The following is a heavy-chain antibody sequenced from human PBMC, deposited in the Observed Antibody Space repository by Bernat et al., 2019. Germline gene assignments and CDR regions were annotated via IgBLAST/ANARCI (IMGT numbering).Heavy chain of an antibody. Sequence: EVQLVESGGGLVQPGGSLRLSCAASALTFSTYNFNWVRQAPGKGLEWLSYISSSGSTLYYAASVKGRFTISRDNAKNSLYLQINSLRAEDTAVYYCASEDRGTSYWGQGTLVTVSS. V-gene: IGHV3-48*01. J-gene: IGHJ4*02. CDR3: ASEDRGTSY. CDR2: ISSSGSTL. CDR1: ALTFSTYN. D-gene: IGHD3-16*01.